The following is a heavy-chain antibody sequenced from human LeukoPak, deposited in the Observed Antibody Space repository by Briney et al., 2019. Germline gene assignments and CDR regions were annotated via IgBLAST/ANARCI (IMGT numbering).Heavy chain of an antibody. CDR3: ARAFCVGECFVLHIFFDS. V-gene: IGHV3-23*01. Sequence: GGSLRLSCAASGFTFSSYAMSWVRQAPGKGLEWVSAISGSGGSTYYADSVKGRFSISKDNSKNTLYLQMSSLRAEDTAVYYCARAFCVGECFVLHIFFDSWGQGTLVTVSS. J-gene: IGHJ4*02. D-gene: IGHD2-21*01. CDR1: GFTFSSYA. CDR2: ISGSGGST.